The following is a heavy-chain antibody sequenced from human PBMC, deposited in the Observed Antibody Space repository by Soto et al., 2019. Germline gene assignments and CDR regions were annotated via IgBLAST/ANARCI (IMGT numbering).Heavy chain of an antibody. CDR2: IFYIGST. CDR3: VRLQAAPYYFDY. D-gene: IGHD2-2*01. J-gene: IGHJ4*02. Sequence: QVQLQESGPGLVKPSQTLSLTCTVSGGSISSADYYWSWIRQPPGKGLEWIGYIFYIGSTYYNPSLKSRVTISVDTSKNEFSMRLSSVTAADTAVYYCVRLQAAPYYFDYWGQGTLVTVSS. V-gene: IGHV4-30-4*01. CDR1: GGSISSADYY.